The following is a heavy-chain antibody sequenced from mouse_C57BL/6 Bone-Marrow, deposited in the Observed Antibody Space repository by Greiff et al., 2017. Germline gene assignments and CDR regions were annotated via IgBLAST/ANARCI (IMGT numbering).Heavy chain of an antibody. Sequence: VQLQQSGAELARPGASVKLSCKASGYTFTSYGISWVKQRTGQGLEWIGEIYPRSGNTYYNQKFKGKATLTADKSSSTAYMQLSSLTSEDSAVYYCACCDHDGHFDVWGTGTTVTVSS. D-gene: IGHD2-4*01. J-gene: IGHJ1*03. V-gene: IGHV1-81*01. CDR3: ACCDHDGHFDV. CDR1: GYTFTSYG. CDR2: IYPRSGNT.